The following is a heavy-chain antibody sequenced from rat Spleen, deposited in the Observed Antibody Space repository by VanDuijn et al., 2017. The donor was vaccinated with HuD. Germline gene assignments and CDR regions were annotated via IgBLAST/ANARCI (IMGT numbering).Heavy chain of an antibody. CDR2: MWSGGST. D-gene: IGHD5-1*01. J-gene: IGHJ2*01. CDR1: GFSLTSYH. Sequence: QVQLKESGPGLVQPSQTLSLTCTVSGFSLTSYHVSWVRQPPGKGLEWMGVMWSGGSTAYNTDLRSRLSINRDTSKSQVFLKMNSRQPEDTATYYGVRDGGELGYWGQGVMVTVSS. CDR3: VRDGGELGY. V-gene: IGHV2-43*01.